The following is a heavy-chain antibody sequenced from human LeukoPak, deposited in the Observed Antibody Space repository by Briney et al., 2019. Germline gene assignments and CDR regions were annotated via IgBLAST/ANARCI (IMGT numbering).Heavy chain of an antibody. V-gene: IGHV3-7*01. J-gene: IGHJ4*02. Sequence: GGSLRLSCVASEFTFSTYWMSWVRQTPEKGLEFVANIKQDGSVKNYMDSLKGRSTISRDNAGESLYLEINSLRADDTAVYYCARDPESSAFDLWGQGALVTVSS. CDR3: ARDPESSAFDL. CDR1: EFTFSTYW. CDR2: IKQDGSVK.